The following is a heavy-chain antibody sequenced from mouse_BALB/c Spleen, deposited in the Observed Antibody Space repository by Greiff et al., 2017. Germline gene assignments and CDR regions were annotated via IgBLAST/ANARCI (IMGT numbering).Heavy chain of an antibody. Sequence: QVQLQQSGPELVKPGASVRISCKASGYTFTSYYIHWVKQRPGQGLEWIGWIYPGNVNTKYNEKFKGKATLTADKSSSTAYMQLSSLTSEDSAVYFCARSIYYDYDEYFDVWGAGTTVTVSS. CDR3: ARSIYYDYDEYFDV. J-gene: IGHJ1*01. D-gene: IGHD2-4*01. V-gene: IGHV1S56*01. CDR1: GYTFTSYY. CDR2: IYPGNVNT.